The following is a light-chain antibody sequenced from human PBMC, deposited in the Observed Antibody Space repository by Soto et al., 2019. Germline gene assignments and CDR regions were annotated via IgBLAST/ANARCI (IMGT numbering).Light chain of an antibody. CDR2: AES. CDR1: QDISDQ. J-gene: IGKJ4*01. Sequence: DIHMTQSPSSVSASVGDRVTITCRASQDISDQLAWYQQKPGQAPTLLIFAESNLQSGVPSRFRGSGYGTVFTLSISTLQPEDFATYYCQQADSFPLTFGGGTKVEIK. CDR3: QQADSFPLT. V-gene: IGKV1D-12*01.